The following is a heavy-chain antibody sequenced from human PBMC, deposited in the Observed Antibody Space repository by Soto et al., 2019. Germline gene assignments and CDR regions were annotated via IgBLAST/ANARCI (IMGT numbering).Heavy chain of an antibody. V-gene: IGHV1-8*01. CDR1: GYTFTSYD. CDR2: MNPNSGNT. Sequence: ASVNVSCNASGYTFTSYDMNWVRQATGQGLEWMGWMNPNSGNTGYAQKFQGRVTMTRNTSISTAYMELSSLRSEDTAVYYCARFYGDYVGWFDPWGQGTLVTVSS. J-gene: IGHJ5*02. CDR3: ARFYGDYVGWFDP. D-gene: IGHD4-17*01.